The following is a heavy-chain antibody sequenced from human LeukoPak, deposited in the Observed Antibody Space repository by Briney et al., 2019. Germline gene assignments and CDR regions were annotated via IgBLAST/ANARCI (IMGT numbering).Heavy chain of an antibody. CDR1: GYTLTSYG. V-gene: IGHV1-18*01. D-gene: IGHD4-17*01. J-gene: IGHJ4*02. CDR2: ISTQSGNT. CDR3: ARGAYGDK. Sequence: ASVKVSCEASGYTLTSYGINWMRQAPGQGLEWMGWISTQSGNTNYAQKVQGRLTLTTDRSTNTAYMELRSLRSDDTAVYYCARGAYGDKWGQGTMATVSS.